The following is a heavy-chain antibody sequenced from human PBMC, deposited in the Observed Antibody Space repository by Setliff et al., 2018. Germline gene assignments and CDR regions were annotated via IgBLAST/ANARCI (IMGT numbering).Heavy chain of an antibody. CDR1: GGSVRNSGFF. Sequence: LSLTCTVSGGSVRNSGFFWGWLRQAPGKGLEWIGNIYDSGSSNYNASLKSRLIITRDTSKNQISLKLTSVTAADTALYYCAIGGGYCDFFDCFPFDNWGQGFLVTVSS. CDR3: AIGGGYCDFFDCFPFDN. D-gene: IGHD3-16*01. J-gene: IGHJ4*02. V-gene: IGHV4-39*07. CDR2: IYDSGSS.